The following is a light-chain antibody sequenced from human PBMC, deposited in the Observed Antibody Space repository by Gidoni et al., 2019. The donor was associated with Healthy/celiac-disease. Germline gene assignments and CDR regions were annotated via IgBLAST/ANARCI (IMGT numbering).Light chain of an antibody. CDR2: EVS. J-gene: IGLJ3*02. V-gene: IGLV2-14*01. CDR1: SSDVGGYNS. CDR3: SSYTSSSTLV. Sequence: QSALTQPASGQSITISCTGTSSDVGGYNSVSWYQQHPGKAPKLMIYEVSNRPSGVSNRFSGSKSGNTASLTISGLQAEDEADYYCSSYTSSSTLVFGGGTKLTVL.